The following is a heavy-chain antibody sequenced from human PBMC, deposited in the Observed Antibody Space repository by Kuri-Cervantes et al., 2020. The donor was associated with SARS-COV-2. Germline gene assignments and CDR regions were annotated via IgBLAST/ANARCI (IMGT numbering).Heavy chain of an antibody. Sequence: GGSLRLSCAASGFTFSSYAMSWVRQAPGKGLEWLALISNDGSKSFYRDSLMGRFTISRDNCKNTLYLQMRSLRTEDTAMYYCAGDKALPPNDNTNYWARNWFDTWGQGTLVTVSS. CDR3: AGDKALPPNDNTNYWARNWFDT. V-gene: IGHV3-30-3*01. CDR1: GFTFSSYA. D-gene: IGHD3-16*01. CDR2: ISNDGSKS. J-gene: IGHJ5*02.